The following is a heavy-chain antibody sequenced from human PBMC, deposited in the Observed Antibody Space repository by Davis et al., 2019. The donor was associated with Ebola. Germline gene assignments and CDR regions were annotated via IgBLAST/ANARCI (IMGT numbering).Heavy chain of an antibody. Sequence: GGSLRLSCSASGFIFSTYVMRWVRLAPGKGLEWVSTYGTSADTYYADSVKGRFTISRDNSKNTLYLQMNGLRVEDTAIYYCAKDNRNIWSEVWGQGTMVTVSS. CDR3: AKDNRNIWSEV. CDR1: GFIFSTYV. D-gene: IGHD2/OR15-2a*01. CDR2: GTSADT. J-gene: IGHJ3*01. V-gene: IGHV3-23*01.